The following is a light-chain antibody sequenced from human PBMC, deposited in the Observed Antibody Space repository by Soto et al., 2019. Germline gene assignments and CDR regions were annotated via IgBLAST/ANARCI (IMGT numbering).Light chain of an antibody. CDR1: QSIVTY. Sequence: DIQMTQSPSSLSASVGERVTITCRARQSIVTYLNWYLQKPGKAPKLLIYKVSNLQSGVPSRFSGSGSGTEFTLTISSLQPDDFATYYGQQFNSYSYSRMFGQGTKVDIK. V-gene: IGKV1-5*03. J-gene: IGKJ1*01. CDR2: KVS. CDR3: QQFNSYSYSRM.